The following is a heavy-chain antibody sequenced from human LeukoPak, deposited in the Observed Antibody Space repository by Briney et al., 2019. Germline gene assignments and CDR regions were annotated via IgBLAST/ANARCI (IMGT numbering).Heavy chain of an antibody. V-gene: IGHV3-33*06. CDR3: AKESRVLLWFGEFHF. CDR1: GFTFSSYG. D-gene: IGHD3-10*01. Sequence: GGSLRLSCAASGFTFSSYGMHWVRQAPGKGLEWVAVIWYDGSNKYYADSVKGRFTISRDNSKITLYLQMNSLRAEDTAVYYCAKESRVLLWFGEFHFWGQGTLVTVSS. J-gene: IGHJ4*02. CDR2: IWYDGSNK.